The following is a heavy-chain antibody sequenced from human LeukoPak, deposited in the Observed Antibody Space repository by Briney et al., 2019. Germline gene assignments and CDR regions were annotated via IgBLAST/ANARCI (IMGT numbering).Heavy chain of an antibody. V-gene: IGHV1-69*05. Sequence: SVKVSCKASGGTFSSYAISWVRQAPGQGLEWMGGIFPIFGTANYAQKFQGRVTITTDESTSTAYMELSSLRSEDTAVYYCASSTYYDFWSGYYGPQNFDYWGQGTLVTVSS. J-gene: IGHJ4*02. CDR1: GGTFSSYA. D-gene: IGHD3-3*01. CDR2: IFPIFGTA. CDR3: ASSTYYDFWSGYYGPQNFDY.